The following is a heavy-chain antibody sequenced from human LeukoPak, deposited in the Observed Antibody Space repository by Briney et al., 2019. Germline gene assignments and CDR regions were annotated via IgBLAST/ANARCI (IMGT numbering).Heavy chain of an antibody. CDR1: GYTFSSSG. D-gene: IGHD3-3*01. Sequence: ASVKVSCKASGYTFSSSGISWVRQAPGQGLEWMGWISAYNGNTNYAQKLQGRVTMTTDTSTSTAYMELRSLRSDDTAVYYCARDLDDFFDYGMDVWGQGTTVTVSS. CDR3: ARDLDDFFDYGMDV. CDR2: ISAYNGNT. J-gene: IGHJ6*02. V-gene: IGHV1-18*01.